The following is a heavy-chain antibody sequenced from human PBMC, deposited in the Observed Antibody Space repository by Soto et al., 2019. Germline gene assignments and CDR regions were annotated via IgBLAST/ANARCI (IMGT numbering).Heavy chain of an antibody. D-gene: IGHD3-3*01. CDR1: GFSIGSNNW. CDR3: ARDGAFWSGRFYYYGMDV. J-gene: IGHJ6*02. Sequence: PSETLSLTCAVSGFSIGSNNWWGWIRQPPGKGLEWIGNIYYSGTTQFNPSLKSRVTISVDTSKNQFSLKLRSVTAADTAVYYCARDGAFWSGRFYYYGMDVWGQGTTVTVSS. CDR2: IYYSGTT. V-gene: IGHV4-28*03.